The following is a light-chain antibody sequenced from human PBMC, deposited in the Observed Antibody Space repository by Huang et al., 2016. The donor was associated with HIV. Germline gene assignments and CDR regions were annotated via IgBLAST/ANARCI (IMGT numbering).Light chain of an antibody. Sequence: DIQMTQSPSSLSASVGVRVTITCRASQGIKNYVAWFQQKPGKAPKSLIHRVSYLHSGVPSRFGGSGSGIHFTLTINSLQPEDFAFYYCQQYYTYPYTFGQATKLEIK. CDR3: QQYYTYPYT. CDR2: RVS. J-gene: IGKJ2*01. V-gene: IGKV1-16*01. CDR1: QGIKNY.